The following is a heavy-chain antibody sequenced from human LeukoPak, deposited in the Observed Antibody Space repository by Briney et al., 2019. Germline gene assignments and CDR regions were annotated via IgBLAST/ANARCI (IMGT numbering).Heavy chain of an antibody. D-gene: IGHD4-23*01. CDR2: IYHSGST. V-gene: IGHV4-38-2*02. Sequence: SETLSLTCTVSGYSISSGYYWGWIRQPPGKGLEWIGSIYHSGSTYYSPSLKSRVTISVDTSKNQFSLKLSSVTAADTAVYYCARDPGGNSSDGYWGQGTLVTVSS. J-gene: IGHJ4*02. CDR3: ARDPGGNSSDGY. CDR1: GYSISSGYY.